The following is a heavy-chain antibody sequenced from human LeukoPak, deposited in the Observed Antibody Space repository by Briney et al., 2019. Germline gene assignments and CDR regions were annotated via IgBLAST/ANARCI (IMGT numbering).Heavy chain of an antibody. CDR3: ASWPLTIFGVVTPLYAFVI. CDR2: ISSSSSTI. CDR1: GFTFSDYY. J-gene: IGHJ3*02. V-gene: IGHV3-11*04. D-gene: IGHD3-3*01. Sequence: GGSLRLSCAASGFTFSDYYMSWIRQAPGKGLEWVSYISSSSSTIYYADSVKGRFTISRDNAKNSLYLQVNSLRAEDTAVYYCASWPLTIFGVVTPLYAFVIWGQGTIVTVSS.